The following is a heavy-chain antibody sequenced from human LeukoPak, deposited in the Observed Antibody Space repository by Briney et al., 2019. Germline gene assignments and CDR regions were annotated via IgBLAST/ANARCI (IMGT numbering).Heavy chain of an antibody. V-gene: IGHV4-59*06. D-gene: IGHD3-10*01. Sequence: PSETLSLTCSVSAGSISSYYWSWIRQHPGKGLEWIGYIYYSGSTYYNPSLKSRVTISVDTSKNEFSLKLSSVTGADTAVYYCARDGSGSYYLFDYWGQGTLVTVSS. J-gene: IGHJ4*02. CDR3: ARDGSGSYYLFDY. CDR1: AGSISSYY. CDR2: IYYSGST.